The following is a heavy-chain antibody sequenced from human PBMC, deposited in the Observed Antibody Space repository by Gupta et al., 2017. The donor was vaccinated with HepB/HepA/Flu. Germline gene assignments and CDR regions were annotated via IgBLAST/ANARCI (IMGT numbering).Heavy chain of an antibody. J-gene: IGHJ6*02. D-gene: IGHD3-10*01. CDR1: KDTFTGYW. CDR3: ARHRARFVGSDYSYYGMDV. V-gene: IGHV5-51*01. Sequence: EVRLLQSGAEVKKPGESLKISCKGSKDTFTGYWIAWARPMPGKGLEWMGIIYPGDSDTRYSPSFQGQVTISVDKSIHTAYLQWRSLKASDTAMYYCARHRARFVGSDYSYYGMDVWGQGTTVTVSS. CDR2: IYPGDSDT.